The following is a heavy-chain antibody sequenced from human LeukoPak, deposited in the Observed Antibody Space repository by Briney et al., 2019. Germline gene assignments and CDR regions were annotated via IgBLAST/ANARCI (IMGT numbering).Heavy chain of an antibody. CDR2: INPDRGGT. V-gene: IGHV1-2*02. J-gene: IGHJ4*02. Sequence: GASVKVSCKASGYSFTGYYVHWARQARGEGLEWMGWINPDRGGTNFAQKIQGSVTLTRDTSFSSAYMDLSRLTPDDTAVYFCARDAISRGIIDYWGQGTLVTVSS. CDR1: GYSFTGYY. D-gene: IGHD3-10*01. CDR3: ARDAISRGIIDY.